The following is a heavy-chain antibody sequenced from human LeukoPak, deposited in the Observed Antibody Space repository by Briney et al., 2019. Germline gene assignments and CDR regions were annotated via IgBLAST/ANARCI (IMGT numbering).Heavy chain of an antibody. J-gene: IGHJ4*02. D-gene: IGHD6-19*01. Sequence: GGSLRLSCTASGFSFGDYAISWFRQAPGKGLEWVGFIRRKAFGGTNDYAVSVKGRITISRDDSKSIAYLQMNSLQTEDTALYYCASGQTSAGYSLFVDSWGQGTLVTVSS. CDR1: GFSFGDYA. CDR3: ASGQTSAGYSLFVDS. V-gene: IGHV3-49*03. CDR2: IRRKAFGGTN.